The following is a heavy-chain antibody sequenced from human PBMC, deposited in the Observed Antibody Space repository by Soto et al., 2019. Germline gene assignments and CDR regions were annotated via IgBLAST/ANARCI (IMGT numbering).Heavy chain of an antibody. J-gene: IGHJ4*02. CDR1: GFTFSSYA. Sequence: GGSLRLSCAASGFTFSSYAMSWVRQAPGKGLEWVSAISGSGGSTYYADSVKGRFTISRDNSKNTLYLQMNSLRAEDTAVYYCAKWIRAGRWYESYYFAYWGQGTLVTVSS. CDR3: AKWIRAGRWYESYYFAY. D-gene: IGHD6-13*01. CDR2: ISGSGGST. V-gene: IGHV3-23*01.